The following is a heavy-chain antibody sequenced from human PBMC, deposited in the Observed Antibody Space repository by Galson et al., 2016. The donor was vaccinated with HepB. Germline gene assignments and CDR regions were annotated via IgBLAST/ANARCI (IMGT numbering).Heavy chain of an antibody. V-gene: IGHV3-30*18. CDR1: GFTFSSYG. J-gene: IGHJ6*02. D-gene: IGHD6-19*01. CDR2: ISYDGSNK. Sequence: SLRLSCAASGFTFSSYGMQWVRQAPGKGLEWVAVISYDGSNKQYADSVKGRITISRDNSKNTLYLEMNSLSAEDTAVYYCAKDRSSGWYRGMDVWGQGTTVTVSS. CDR3: AKDRSSGWYRGMDV.